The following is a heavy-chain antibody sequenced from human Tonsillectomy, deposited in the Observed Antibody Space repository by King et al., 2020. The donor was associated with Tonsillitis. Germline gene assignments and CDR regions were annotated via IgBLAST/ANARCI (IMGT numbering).Heavy chain of an antibody. CDR2: IDWEDEK. CDR1: GFSLSTDEMR. Sequence: TLKESGPALVKPTQTLTLTCTFSGFSLSTDEMRVSWVRQPPGKALEWLARIDWEDEKFYRTSLKTRLTISRDTSKNQVVLRMTNMDPGDTATYYCTRSQAGSNWFDPWGRGTLVTVSS. V-gene: IGHV2-70*04. J-gene: IGHJ5*02. CDR3: TRSQAGSNWFDP.